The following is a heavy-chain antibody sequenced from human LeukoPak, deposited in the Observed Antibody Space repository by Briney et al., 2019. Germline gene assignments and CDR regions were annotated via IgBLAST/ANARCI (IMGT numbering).Heavy chain of an antibody. J-gene: IGHJ4*02. Sequence: SETLSLTCTVSGGSISSYYWSWIRQPAGKGLEWIGRIYTSGSTNYNPSLKSRVTMSVDTSKNQFSLKLSSVTAADTAVYYCAGESMITFGGVRYFDYWGQGTLVTVSS. CDR2: IYTSGST. CDR3: AGESMITFGGVRYFDY. D-gene: IGHD3-16*01. V-gene: IGHV4-4*07. CDR1: GGSISSYY.